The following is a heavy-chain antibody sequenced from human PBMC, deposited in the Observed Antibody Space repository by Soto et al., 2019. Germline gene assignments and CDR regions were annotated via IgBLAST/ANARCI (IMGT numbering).Heavy chain of an antibody. J-gene: IGHJ6*02. CDR1: GYSFTSYW. V-gene: IGHV5-51*01. CDR2: IYPGDSDT. D-gene: IGHD6-13*01. Sequence: GESLKISCKGSGYSFTSYWIGWVRQMPGKGLEWMGIIYPGDSDTRYSPSFQGQVTISADKSISTAYLQWSSLKASDTAMYYCARTIAAAGTWDYYSYGMDVWGQVTTVTVSS. CDR3: ARTIAAAGTWDYYSYGMDV.